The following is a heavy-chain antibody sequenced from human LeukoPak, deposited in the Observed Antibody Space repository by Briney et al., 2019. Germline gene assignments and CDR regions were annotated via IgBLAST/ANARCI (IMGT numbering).Heavy chain of an antibody. CDR3: ARQKKVRRVDIVATIPDHSDY. V-gene: IGHV4-4*02. J-gene: IGHJ4*02. D-gene: IGHD5-12*01. CDR1: GGSISSSNW. Sequence: PSGTLSLTCAVSGGSISSSNWWSWVRQPPGKGLEWIGEIYHSGSTNYNPSLKSRVTISVDKSKNQFSLKLSSVTAADTAVYYCARQKKVRRVDIVATIPDHSDYWGQGTLVTVSS. CDR2: IYHSGST.